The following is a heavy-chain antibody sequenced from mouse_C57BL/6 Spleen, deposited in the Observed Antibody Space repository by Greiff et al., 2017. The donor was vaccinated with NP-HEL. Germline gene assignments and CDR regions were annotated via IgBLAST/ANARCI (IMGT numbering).Heavy chain of an antibody. CDR1: GYTFTDYY. CDR3: ARRKLGPAMDY. Sequence: ESGAELVRPGASVKLSCKASGYTFTDYYINWVKQRPGQGLEWIARIYPGSGNTYYNEKFKGKATLTAEKSSSTAYMQLSSLTSEDSAVYFCARRKLGPAMDYWGQGTSVTVSS. CDR2: IYPGSGNT. V-gene: IGHV1-76*01. J-gene: IGHJ4*01. D-gene: IGHD4-1*01.